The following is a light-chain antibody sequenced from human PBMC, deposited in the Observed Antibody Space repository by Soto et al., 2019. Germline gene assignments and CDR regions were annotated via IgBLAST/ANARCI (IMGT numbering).Light chain of an antibody. V-gene: IGKV1-5*01. J-gene: IGKJ1*01. CDR1: QSISSW. CDR2: DAS. CDR3: QQYNSSTWT. Sequence: DIQMTQSPSTLSASVGVRVTITCRASQSISSWLAWYQQKPGKAPKLLIYDASSLESGVPSRFSGSGSGTEFTLTISSLQPDDFATYYCQQYNSSTWTFGQGTKVEIK.